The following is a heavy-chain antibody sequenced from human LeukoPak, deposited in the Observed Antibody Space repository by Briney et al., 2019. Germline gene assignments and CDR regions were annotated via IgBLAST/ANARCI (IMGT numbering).Heavy chain of an antibody. D-gene: IGHD3-10*01. CDR3: ARGQRSYFRAVDD. CDR1: GGSIRSYY. V-gene: IGHV4-59*01. CDR2: IYYSGST. Sequence: SETLSLACTVSGGSIRSYYWSWIRQPPGKGLEWIGYIYYSGSTNYNPSLKSRVTISVDTSKNQFSLKLSSVTAADTAVYYCARGQRSYFRAVDDWGQGILVSVSS. J-gene: IGHJ4*02.